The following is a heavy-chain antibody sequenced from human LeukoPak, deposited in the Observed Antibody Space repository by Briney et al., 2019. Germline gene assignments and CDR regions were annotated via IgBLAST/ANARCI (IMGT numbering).Heavy chain of an antibody. CDR3: ARAPNPDFFDD. J-gene: IGHJ4*02. D-gene: IGHD2-8*01. CDR2: IYYSGST. Sequence: SGTLSLTCTVSSGSIRTSYCSWIRQPPGKGLEWIGYIYYSGSTNYNPSLKSRVTISVDTSRNQFSLKLSSVTAADTAVYYCARAPNPDFFDDWGQGTLVTVSS. V-gene: IGHV4-59*01. CDR1: SGSIRTSY.